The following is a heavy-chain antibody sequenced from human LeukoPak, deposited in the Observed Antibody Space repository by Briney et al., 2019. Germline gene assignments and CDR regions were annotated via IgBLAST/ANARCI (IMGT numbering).Heavy chain of an antibody. Sequence: GGSLRLSCAASGFTFSTYWMTWVRQAPGKGLEWVANIKQDGSDKSYVDSVKGRFTISRDNAKNSLYLQMNSLRAEDTAVYYCARGMYSSWYGGLRAFDIWGQGTMVTVSS. CDR2: IKQDGSDK. CDR1: GFTFSTYW. V-gene: IGHV3-7*01. D-gene: IGHD6-13*01. CDR3: ARGMYSSWYGGLRAFDI. J-gene: IGHJ3*02.